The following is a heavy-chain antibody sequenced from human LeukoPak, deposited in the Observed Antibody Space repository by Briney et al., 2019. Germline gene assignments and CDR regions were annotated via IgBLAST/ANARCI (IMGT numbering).Heavy chain of an antibody. J-gene: IGHJ5*02. V-gene: IGHV4-4*07. CDR1: GGSISSYY. CDR3: ARAPYSSSVHWFDP. D-gene: IGHD6-6*01. Sequence: SETLSLTCTVSGGSISSYYWSWIRQPAGKGLEWIGRIYTSGSINYNPSLKSRVTMSVDTSKNQFSLKLSSVTAADTAVYYCARAPYSSSVHWFDPWGQGTLVTVSS. CDR2: IYTSGSI.